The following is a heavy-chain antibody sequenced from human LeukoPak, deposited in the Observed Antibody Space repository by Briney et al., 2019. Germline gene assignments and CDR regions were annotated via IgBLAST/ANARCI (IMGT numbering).Heavy chain of an antibody. V-gene: IGHV3-21*06. CDR1: GFTFTDYS. D-gene: IGHD6-25*01. CDR3: ARDGSGFYLYNYMDV. Sequence: GGSLRHSCAPSGFTFTDYSMNWVRQAPGKGLEWVASISTVSTYTFYADSVKGRFSISRDNVRNLLYLQMSSLGAEDTAVYYCARDGSGFYLYNYMDVWGKGTTVTVSS. CDR2: ISTVSTYT. J-gene: IGHJ6*03.